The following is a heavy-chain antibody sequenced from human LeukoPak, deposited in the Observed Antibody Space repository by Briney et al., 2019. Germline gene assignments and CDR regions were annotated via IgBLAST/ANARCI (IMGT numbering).Heavy chain of an antibody. CDR3: ARHRMTTVTLALDY. J-gene: IGHJ4*02. CDR2: IYPGDSDT. Sequence: GESLKISCEASGYSFTSYWIGWVRQMPGKGLEWMGIIYPGDSDTRYSPSFQGQVTISADKSISTAYLQWSSLKASDTAMYYCARHRMTTVTLALDYWGQGTLVTVSS. V-gene: IGHV5-51*01. CDR1: GYSFTSYW. D-gene: IGHD4-17*01.